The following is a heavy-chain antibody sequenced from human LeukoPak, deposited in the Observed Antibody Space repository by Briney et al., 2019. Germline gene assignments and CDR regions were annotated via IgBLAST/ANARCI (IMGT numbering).Heavy chain of an antibody. V-gene: IGHV3-7*01. CDR3: AREDHSKYEY. CDR2: IQQNGNEK. J-gene: IGHJ4*02. D-gene: IGHD4-11*01. CDR1: GFTFSSYW. Sequence: PGGSLRLSCVASGFTFSSYWMAWVRQAPGKGPEWVASIQQNGNEKYYVDSVKGRFTISKDNAKNLLFLQMNSLRAEDTAVYYCAREDHSKYEYWGQGTPVTVPS.